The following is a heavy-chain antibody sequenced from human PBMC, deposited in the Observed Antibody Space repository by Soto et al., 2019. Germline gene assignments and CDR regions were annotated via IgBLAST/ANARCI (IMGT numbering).Heavy chain of an antibody. CDR3: ARGHAYYDFWSGYPHGYYFDY. V-gene: IGHV4-34*01. CDR2: INHSGST. J-gene: IGHJ4*02. D-gene: IGHD3-3*01. Sequence: SETLSLTCAVYGGSFSGYYWSWIRQPPGKGLEWIGEINHSGSTNYNPSLKSRVTISVDTSKNQFSLKLSSVTAADTAVYYCARGHAYYDFWSGYPHGYYFDYWGQGTLVTVSS. CDR1: GGSFSGYY.